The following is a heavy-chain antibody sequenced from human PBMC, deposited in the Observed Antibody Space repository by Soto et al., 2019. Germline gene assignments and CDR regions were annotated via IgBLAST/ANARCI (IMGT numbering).Heavy chain of an antibody. CDR3: ARDRDDYGSGNYYNRIDF. CDR1: GGIFSTYA. V-gene: IGHV1-69*01. D-gene: IGHD3-10*01. J-gene: IGHJ4*02. CDR2: MIPLFGTP. Sequence: QVQLVQSGAEVKKPGSSVKVSCKASGGIFSTYAISWLRQAPGQGREGMGGMIPLFGTPNYAQRFQGRVTITADESTSTAYMELSRLRSEDTAVYYCARDRDDYGSGNYYNRIDFWGQGTLVTVSS.